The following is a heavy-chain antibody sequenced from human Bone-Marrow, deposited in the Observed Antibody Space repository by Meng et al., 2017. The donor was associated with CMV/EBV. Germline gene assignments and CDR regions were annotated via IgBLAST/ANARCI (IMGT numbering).Heavy chain of an antibody. CDR1: GFNFSSYA. V-gene: IGHV3-23*01. D-gene: IGHD2-8*01. CDR2: ISASADST. J-gene: IGHJ6*02. CDR3: ARFVLTHYYYYGTEV. Sequence: GGSLRLSCAASGFNFSSYAMSWVRKAPGKGLEWVSTISASADSTYYADSLKGRFTISRDNAKNSLYLQMNSLRAEDTAVYYCARFVLTHYYYYGTEVWGQGTTVTVSS.